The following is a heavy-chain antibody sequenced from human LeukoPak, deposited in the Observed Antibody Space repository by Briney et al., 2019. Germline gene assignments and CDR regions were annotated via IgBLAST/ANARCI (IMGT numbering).Heavy chain of an antibody. CDR1: GGSISSGDYS. CDR2: IFQSGST. Sequence: PSETLSLTCAVSGGSISSGDYSWSWIRQPPGQGLEWIGYIFQSGSTSYTPSLKSRVTISVNTSKNQSSLKLSSVTAADTAVYYCARSAFGYEKYYFDYWGQGTLVTVSS. J-gene: IGHJ4*02. V-gene: IGHV4-30-2*01. CDR3: ARSAFGYEKYYFDY. D-gene: IGHD5-12*01.